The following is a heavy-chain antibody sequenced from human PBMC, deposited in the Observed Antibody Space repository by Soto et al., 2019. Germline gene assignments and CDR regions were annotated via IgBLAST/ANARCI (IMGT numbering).Heavy chain of an antibody. J-gene: IGHJ4*02. CDR1: GYTFTSYY. Sequence: QVQLEQSGAEVKNPGASAKVSCKASGYTFTSYYMHWVRQAPGQGLEWMGVINPGGGITSYAENLHGRVTMTRDTSTSTAYMELSSLSSEDTAIYYCARGLAVAYSPALLWGQGTLLTVYS. V-gene: IGHV1-46*01. CDR3: ARGLAVAYSPALL. CDR2: INPGGGIT. D-gene: IGHD6-19*01.